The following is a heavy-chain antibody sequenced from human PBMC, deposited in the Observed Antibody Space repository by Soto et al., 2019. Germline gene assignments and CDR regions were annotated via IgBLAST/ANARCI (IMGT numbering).Heavy chain of an antibody. CDR2: VSIGGST. CDR1: GFTFSSYA. CDR3: AKRLGASWHFDY. D-gene: IGHD2-15*01. J-gene: IGHJ4*02. Sequence: GCSLILSCAASGFTFSSYAMGWVRQGPGKGLEWVAVVSIGGSTHYADSVRGRFTISRDNSKNTLSLQMNSLTAEDTAVYFCAKRLGASWHFDYWGQG. V-gene: IGHV3-23*01.